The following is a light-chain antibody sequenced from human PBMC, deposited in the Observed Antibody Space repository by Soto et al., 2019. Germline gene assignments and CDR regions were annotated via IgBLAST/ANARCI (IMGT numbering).Light chain of an antibody. CDR2: GDN. CDR3: QSYDNSLSHVV. J-gene: IGLJ2*01. Sequence: QSVLTQPPSVSGAPGQRVTIPCTGSNSNIGSFYDVHWYQQLPGTVPKLLIYGDNNRPSGVPDRFSGSKSGTSASLASTGLQAEDEADYYCQSYDNSLSHVVFGGGTKLTVL. V-gene: IGLV1-40*01. CDR1: NSNIGSFYD.